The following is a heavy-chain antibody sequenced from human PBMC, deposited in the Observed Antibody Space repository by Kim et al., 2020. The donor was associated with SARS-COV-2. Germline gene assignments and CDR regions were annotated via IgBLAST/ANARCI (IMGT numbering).Heavy chain of an antibody. V-gene: IGHV3-30-3*01. D-gene: IGHD2-8*01. J-gene: IGHJ4*02. CDR3: ASRGVSIYFDY. CDR2: ISYDGSNK. CDR1: GFTFSSYA. Sequence: GGSLRLSCAASGFTFSSYAMHWVRQAPGKGLEWVAVISYDGSNKYYADSVKGRFTISRDNSKNTLYLQMNSLRAEDTAVYYCASRGVSIYFDYWGQGTLVTVSS.